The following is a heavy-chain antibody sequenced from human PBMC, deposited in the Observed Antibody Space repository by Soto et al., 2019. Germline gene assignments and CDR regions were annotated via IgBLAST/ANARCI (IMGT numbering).Heavy chain of an antibody. V-gene: IGHV3-23*01. J-gene: IGHJ4*02. CDR1: GFTFSSYA. Sequence: EVQLLESGGGLVQPGGSLRLSCAASGFTFSSYAMSWVRQAPGKGLEWVSAISGSGASTYYADSVKGRFTISRDNSKNTLYLQMNSLRAEDTAVYYCAKDLSVRGVIPTSFDYWGQGTLVTVSS. CDR2: ISGSGAST. D-gene: IGHD3-10*01. CDR3: AKDLSVRGVIPTSFDY.